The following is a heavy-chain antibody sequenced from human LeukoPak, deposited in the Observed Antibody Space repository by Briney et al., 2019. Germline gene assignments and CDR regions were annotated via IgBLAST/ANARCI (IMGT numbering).Heavy chain of an antibody. V-gene: IGHV1-2*02. Sequence: GASVKVSCKASGYTFTGYYMHWVRQAPGQGLEWMGWINPNSGGTNYAQKFQGRVTMTRDTSISTAYMELSRLRSDDTAVYYCARALRYCSSTSCSLAHYYNYMDVWGKGTTVTVSS. CDR3: ARALRYCSSTSCSLAHYYNYMDV. CDR2: INPNSGGT. D-gene: IGHD2-2*01. CDR1: GYTFTGYY. J-gene: IGHJ6*03.